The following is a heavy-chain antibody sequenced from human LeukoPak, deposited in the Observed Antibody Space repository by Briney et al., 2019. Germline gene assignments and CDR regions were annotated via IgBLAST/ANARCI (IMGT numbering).Heavy chain of an antibody. CDR2: IYYSGST. Sequence: SETLSLTCTVSGGSISSYYWSWIRQPPGKGLEWIGYIYYSGSTNYNPSLKSRVTISVDTSKNQFSLKLSSVTAADTAVYYCARESHWHYYDSSGYHDAFDIWGQGTMVTVSS. CDR1: GGSISSYY. J-gene: IGHJ3*02. CDR3: ARESHWHYYDSSGYHDAFDI. V-gene: IGHV4-59*01. D-gene: IGHD3-22*01.